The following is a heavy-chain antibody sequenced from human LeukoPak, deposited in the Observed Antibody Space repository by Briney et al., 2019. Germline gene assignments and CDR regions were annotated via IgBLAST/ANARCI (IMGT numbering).Heavy chain of an antibody. CDR2: IYPGDSDT. Sequence: GESLKISCKGSGYSFTSYWIGWVRQMPGKGLEWMGIIYPGDSDTRYSPSFQGPVTSSTDKSISTAYLQWSSLKASDTAMYYCARRAPPNSGAFDIWGQGTMVTVSS. D-gene: IGHD1-1*01. J-gene: IGHJ3*02. V-gene: IGHV5-51*01. CDR3: ARRAPPNSGAFDI. CDR1: GYSFTSYW.